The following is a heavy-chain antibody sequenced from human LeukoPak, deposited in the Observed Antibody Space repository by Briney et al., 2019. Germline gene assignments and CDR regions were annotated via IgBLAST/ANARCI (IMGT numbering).Heavy chain of an antibody. D-gene: IGHD3-16*02. CDR1: GYTFTGYY. Sequence: ASVKVSCKASGYTFTGYYMHWVRQAPGQGLEWMGWINPNSGGTNYAQKFQGRVTMTRDTSISTAYMELSRLRSDDTAVYYCARDKAYVWGSYRPQRSYYFDYWGQGTLVTVSS. CDR3: ARDKAYVWGSYRPQRSYYFDY. V-gene: IGHV1-2*02. CDR2: INPNSGGT. J-gene: IGHJ4*02.